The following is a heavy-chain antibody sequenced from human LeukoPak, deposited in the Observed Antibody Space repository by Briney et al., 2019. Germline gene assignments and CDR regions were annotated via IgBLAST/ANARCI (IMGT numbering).Heavy chain of an antibody. D-gene: IGHD2-15*01. Sequence: GSLRLSCAASGFTFSDYYMSWIRQAPGKGLEWVSYISSSGSTIYYADSVKGRFTISRDNAKNSLYLQMNSLRAEDTAVYYCARVLMGYCSGGSCYSWRAFDIWGQGTMVTVSS. CDR3: ARVLMGYCSGGSCYSWRAFDI. J-gene: IGHJ3*02. CDR2: ISSSGSTI. V-gene: IGHV3-11*01. CDR1: GFTFSDYY.